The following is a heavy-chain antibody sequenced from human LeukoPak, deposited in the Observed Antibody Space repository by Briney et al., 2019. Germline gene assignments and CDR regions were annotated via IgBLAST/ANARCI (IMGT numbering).Heavy chain of an antibody. CDR2: INPNSGGT. D-gene: IGHD3-22*01. CDR3: AREADYYDSSGYPITGY. Sequence: ASVKVSCKASGYTFTGYYMHRVRQAPGQGLEWMGRINPNSGGTNYAQKFQGRATMTRDTSISTAYMELSRLRSDDTAVYYCAREADYYDSSGYPITGYWGQGTLVTVSS. J-gene: IGHJ4*02. CDR1: GYTFTGYY. V-gene: IGHV1-2*06.